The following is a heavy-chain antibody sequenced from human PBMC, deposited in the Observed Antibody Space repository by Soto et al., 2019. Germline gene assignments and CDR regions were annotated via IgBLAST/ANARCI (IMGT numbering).Heavy chain of an antibody. CDR2: ISSSSSYI. CDR1: GFTFSSYS. Sequence: GGSLRLSCAASGFTFSSYSMNWVRQAPGKGLEWVSSISSSSSYIYYADSVKGRFTISRDNAKNSLYLQMNSLRAEDTAVYYCARDPIVVVPAAILVEGWFDPWGQGTLVTVSS. CDR3: ARDPIVVVPAAILVEGWFDP. J-gene: IGHJ5*02. V-gene: IGHV3-21*01. D-gene: IGHD2-2*01.